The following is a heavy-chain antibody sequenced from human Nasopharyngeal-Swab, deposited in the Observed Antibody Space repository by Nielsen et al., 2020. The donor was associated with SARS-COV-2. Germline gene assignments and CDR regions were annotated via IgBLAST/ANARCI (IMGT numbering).Heavy chain of an antibody. J-gene: IGHJ6*03. Sequence: SQTLSLTCAISGDSVSSSSAAWNWIRQSPSRGLEWLGGTYYRSKWYNDYAVSVKSRITINPDTSKNQFSLHLNSVTPEDTAVYYCARAWGAYGDYYYYYYTDVWGKGTTVTVSS. CDR1: GDSVSSSSAA. V-gene: IGHV6-1*01. CDR3: ARAWGAYGDYYYYYYTDV. CDR2: TYYRSKWYN. D-gene: IGHD4-17*01.